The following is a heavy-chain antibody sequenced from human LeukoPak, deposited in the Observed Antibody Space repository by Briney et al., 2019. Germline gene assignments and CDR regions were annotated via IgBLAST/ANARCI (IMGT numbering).Heavy chain of an antibody. Sequence: GGSLRLSCAAFGFTFSNYWMSWVRQAPGKGLEWVANIRQDGSEKYYVDSVKGRFSISRDNAKNSVFLQMNSLRAEDTAVYYCARDGTYRQSSRGAYWGQGTLVTVSS. D-gene: IGHD1-26*01. J-gene: IGHJ4*02. V-gene: IGHV3-7*01. CDR2: IRQDGSEK. CDR3: ARDGTYRQSSRGAY. CDR1: GFTFSNYW.